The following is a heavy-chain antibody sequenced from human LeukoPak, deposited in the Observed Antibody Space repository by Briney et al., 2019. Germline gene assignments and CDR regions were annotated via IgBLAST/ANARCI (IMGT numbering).Heavy chain of an antibody. V-gene: IGHV1-2*02. CDR3: ARGGYHYDSRGSSWGPDAFDI. CDR1: GYTFTGYY. CDR2: INPNSGGT. Sequence: ASVKVSCKASGYTFTGYYMHWVRQAPGQGLEWMGWINPNSGGTNYAQKFQGRVTMTRDTSISTAYMELSRLRSDDTAVYYCARGGYHYDSRGSSWGPDAFDIWGQGTMVTVSS. D-gene: IGHD3-22*01. J-gene: IGHJ3*02.